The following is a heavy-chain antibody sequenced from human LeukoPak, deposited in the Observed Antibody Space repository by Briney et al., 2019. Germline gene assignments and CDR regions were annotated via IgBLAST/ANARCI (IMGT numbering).Heavy chain of an antibody. D-gene: IGHD4/OR15-4a*01. CDR2: IYYSGST. CDR1: GGSISSGGYY. CDR3: AREVQGANPDY. J-gene: IGHJ4*02. Sequence: SETLSLTYTVSGGSISSGGYYWSWIRQHPGKGLEWIGYIYYSGSTYYNPSLKSRVTISVDTSKNQFSLKLSSVTAADTAVYYCAREVQGANPDYWGQGTLVTVSS. V-gene: IGHV4-31*03.